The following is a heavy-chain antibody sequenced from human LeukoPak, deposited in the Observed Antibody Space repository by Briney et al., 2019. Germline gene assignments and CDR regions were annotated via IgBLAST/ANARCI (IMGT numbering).Heavy chain of an antibody. V-gene: IGHV3-23*01. D-gene: IGHD3-16*01. CDR3: ARDNLGY. J-gene: IGHJ4*02. CDR1: GFTFNCYV. Sequence: GGSLRLSCAASGFTFNCYVINWVRRAPGKGLEWVSAISGTGGRTYYADSVKGRFTISRDNAKNSLYLQMNSLRAEDTAVYYCARDNLGYWGQGTLVTVSS. CDR2: ISGTGGRT.